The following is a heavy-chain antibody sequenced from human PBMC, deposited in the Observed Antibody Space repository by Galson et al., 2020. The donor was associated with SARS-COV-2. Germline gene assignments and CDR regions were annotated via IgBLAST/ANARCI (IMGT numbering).Heavy chain of an antibody. J-gene: IGHJ4*02. CDR1: GFTFSSCW. CDR3: ARVGTRSGWKYYVDY. D-gene: IGHD6-19*01. Sequence: TAGSLRLSCAASGFTFSSCWMHWVRQAPGKGLVWVSRINSDGSSTSYADSVKGRFTISRDNAKNTLYLQMNSLRAEDTAVYYCARVGTRSGWKYYVDYWGQGTLVTVSS. CDR2: INSDGSST. V-gene: IGHV3-74*01.